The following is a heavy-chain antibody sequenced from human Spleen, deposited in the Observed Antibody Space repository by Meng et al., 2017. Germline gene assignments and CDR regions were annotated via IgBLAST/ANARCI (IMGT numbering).Heavy chain of an antibody. V-gene: IGHV3-48*03. CDR1: GFTIGSYE. D-gene: IGHD3-10*01. CDR2: ISSTGTTI. CDR3: ARGREMFYGTGSYYGH. Sequence: GESLRLSCEASGFTIGSYEMNWVRQAPGRGLECVAYISSTGTTIYYADSVKGRFTISRDNAKNSLYLQMNSLRAEDTGLYYCARGREMFYGTGSYYGHWGQGALVTVSS. J-gene: IGHJ4*02.